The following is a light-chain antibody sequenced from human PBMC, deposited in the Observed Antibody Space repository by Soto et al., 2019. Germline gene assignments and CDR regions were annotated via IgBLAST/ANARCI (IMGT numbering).Light chain of an antibody. CDR2: GAS. CDR3: QQYNTWPPALT. J-gene: IGKJ4*01. Sequence: EIVMTQSPATLSVSPGERATLSCRASQSISSNLARYQQKPGQAPRLLIYGASTRATGIPARFSGSGSGTAFTLTISSLQSEDFAVYYCQQYNTWPPALTFGGGTKVEIK. V-gene: IGKV3-15*01. CDR1: QSISSN.